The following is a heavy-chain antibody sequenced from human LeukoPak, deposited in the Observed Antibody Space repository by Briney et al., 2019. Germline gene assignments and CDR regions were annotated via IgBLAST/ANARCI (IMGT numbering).Heavy chain of an antibody. Sequence: SVKVSCKASGGTFSSYAISWVRQAPGQGLEWMGRIIPILGIANYAQKFQGRVTITADKSTSTAYMELSSLRSEDTAVYYCARLLVRGKNWFDPWGQGTLVTVSS. CDR1: GGTFSSYA. CDR2: IIPILGIA. CDR3: ARLLVRGKNWFDP. V-gene: IGHV1-69*04. J-gene: IGHJ5*02. D-gene: IGHD3-10*01.